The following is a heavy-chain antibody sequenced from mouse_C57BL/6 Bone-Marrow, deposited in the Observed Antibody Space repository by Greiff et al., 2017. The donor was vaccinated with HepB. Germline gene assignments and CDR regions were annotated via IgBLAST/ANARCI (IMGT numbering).Heavy chain of an antibody. V-gene: IGHV5-6*01. CDR2: ISSGGSYT. CDR1: GFTFSSYG. CDR3: ARPLYDGYSFDY. J-gene: IGHJ2*01. D-gene: IGHD2-3*01. Sequence: EVKVIESGGDLVKPGGSLKLSCAASGFTFSSYGMSWVRQTPDKRLEWVATISSGGSYTYYPDSVKGRFTISRDNAKNTLYLQMSSLKSEDTAMYYCARPLYDGYSFDYWGQGTTLTVSS.